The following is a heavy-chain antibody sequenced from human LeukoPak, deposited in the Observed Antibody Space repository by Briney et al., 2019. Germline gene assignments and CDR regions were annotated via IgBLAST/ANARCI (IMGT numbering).Heavy chain of an antibody. V-gene: IGHV3-23*01. CDR3: AKDGGRTRIPVMKVPGRRAHYFDY. J-gene: IGHJ4*02. D-gene: IGHD2-15*01. Sequence: PGGSLRLSCAASGFTFSNYVMSWVRQAPGKGLEWVSAIGGSGSYTYYADSVRGRFTVSRDNSKNTLFLHMRSLRAEDTAVYYCAKDGGRTRIPVMKVPGRRAHYFDYWGQGALVTVSS. CDR2: IGGSGSYT. CDR1: GFTFSNYV.